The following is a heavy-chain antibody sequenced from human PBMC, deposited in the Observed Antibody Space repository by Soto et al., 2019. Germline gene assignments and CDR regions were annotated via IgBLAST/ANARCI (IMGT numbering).Heavy chain of an antibody. V-gene: IGHV4-30-4*01. CDR2: IYYNGNT. J-gene: IGHJ4*02. D-gene: IGHD1-1*01. CDR3: ARGKKTGRCTAFDY. CDR1: GGSISSGDYY. Sequence: SETLSLTCTVSGGSISSGDYYWSWVRQPPGKGLEWIGYIYYNGNTYYNPSLKSRVTISVDRSKNQFSLKLSSVTAADTAVYYCARGKKTGRCTAFDYWGQGTLVTVSS.